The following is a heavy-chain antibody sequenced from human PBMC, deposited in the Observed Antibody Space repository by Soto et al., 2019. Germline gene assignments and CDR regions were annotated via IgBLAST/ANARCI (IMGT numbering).Heavy chain of an antibody. CDR1: GFTFSSYA. Sequence: PVGSLRLSCAASGFTFSSYAMSWVRQAPGKGLEWVSAISGSGGSTYYADSVKGRFTISRDNSKNTLYLQMNSLRAEDTAVYYCAKDVDSSGYYYAWQDYWGQGTLVTV. CDR2: ISGSGGST. J-gene: IGHJ4*02. V-gene: IGHV3-23*01. CDR3: AKDVDSSGYYYAWQDY. D-gene: IGHD3-22*01.